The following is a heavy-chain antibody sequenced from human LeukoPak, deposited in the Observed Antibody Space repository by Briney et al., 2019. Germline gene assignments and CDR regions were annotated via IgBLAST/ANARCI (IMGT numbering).Heavy chain of an antibody. J-gene: IGHJ4*02. CDR3: ASTNYYDSSGHSLDY. Sequence: SETLSLTCTVSGGSISSYYWSWIRQPPGKGLEWIGYIYYSGSTNYNPSLKSRVTISVDTSKNQFSLKLSSVTAADTAVYYCASTNYYDSSGHSLDYWGQGTPVTVSS. D-gene: IGHD3-22*01. CDR1: GGSISSYY. CDR2: IYYSGST. V-gene: IGHV4-59*01.